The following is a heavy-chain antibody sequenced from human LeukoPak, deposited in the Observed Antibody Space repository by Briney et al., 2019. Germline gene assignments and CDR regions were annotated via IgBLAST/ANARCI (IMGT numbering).Heavy chain of an antibody. V-gene: IGHV1-69*05. J-gene: IGHJ4*02. CDR2: IIPIFGTA. Sequence: SVKVSCKASGGTFSSYAISWVRQAPGQGLEWMGWIIPIFGTANYAQKFQGRVTITTDESTSTAYMELSSLRSEDTAVYYCAREITMVRGARAGFDYWGQGTLVTVSS. CDR1: GGTFSSYA. D-gene: IGHD3-10*01. CDR3: AREITMVRGARAGFDY.